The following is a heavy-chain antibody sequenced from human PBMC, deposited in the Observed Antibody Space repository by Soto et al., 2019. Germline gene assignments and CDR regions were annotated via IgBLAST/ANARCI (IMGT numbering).Heavy chain of an antibody. CDR1: GGSISSGGYS. CDR3: ARGEIAVVL. Sequence: KPSETLSLTCAVSGGSISSGGYSWSWIRQPPGKGLEWIGYIYHSGSTYYNPSLKSRVTISVDRSKNQFSLKLSSVTAADTAVYYCARGEIAVVLWGQGTLVTVSS. J-gene: IGHJ4*02. D-gene: IGHD6-19*01. V-gene: IGHV4-30-2*01. CDR2: IYHSGST.